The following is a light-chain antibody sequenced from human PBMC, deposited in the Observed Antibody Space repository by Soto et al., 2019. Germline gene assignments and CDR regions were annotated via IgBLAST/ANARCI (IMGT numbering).Light chain of an antibody. J-gene: IGLJ1*01. CDR1: SSDVGGYNY. CDR3: SSYSGTNYHYV. Sequence: QSAPTQPPSASGSFGQSVTISCTGTSSDVGGYNYVSWYQQHPGKAPKLMIYEVSERPSGVPDRFSGSKSGNTASLTVSGLQADDEADYYCSSYSGTNYHYVFGTGTKFTVL. CDR2: EVS. V-gene: IGLV2-8*01.